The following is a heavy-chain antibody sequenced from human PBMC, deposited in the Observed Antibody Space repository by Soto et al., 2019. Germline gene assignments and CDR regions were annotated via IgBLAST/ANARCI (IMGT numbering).Heavy chain of an antibody. V-gene: IGHV3-64*04. CDR1: GFTFSSCA. Sequence: PGGSLRLSCSASGFTFSSCAMHWVRQAPGKGLEYVSVVSTNGDSTYYEDSVKGRFTISRDNSKSTVYLQMNSLRAEDTAIYYCAKDTYYYDSSGYYVFDYWGQGALVTVSS. CDR3: AKDTYYYDSSGYYVFDY. D-gene: IGHD3-22*01. J-gene: IGHJ4*02. CDR2: VSTNGDST.